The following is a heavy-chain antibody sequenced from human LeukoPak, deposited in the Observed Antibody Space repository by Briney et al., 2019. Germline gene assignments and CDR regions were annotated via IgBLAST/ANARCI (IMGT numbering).Heavy chain of an antibody. D-gene: IGHD7-27*01. Sequence: PLETLCLTCTVSGCSISSYYWSWIRQPPGKGLEWIGYIYYSGSTNYNPSLKSRVTISVDTSKNQFSLKLSSVTAADTAVYYCARAGDPPGYYFDYWGQGTLVTVSS. CDR3: ARAGDPPGYYFDY. CDR2: IYYSGST. V-gene: IGHV4-59*01. CDR1: GCSISSYY. J-gene: IGHJ4*02.